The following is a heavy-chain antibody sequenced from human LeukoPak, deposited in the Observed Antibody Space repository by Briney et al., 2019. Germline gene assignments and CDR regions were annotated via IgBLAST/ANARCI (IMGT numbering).Heavy chain of an antibody. J-gene: IGHJ1*01. CDR1: GYSFTGYY. V-gene: IGHV1-2*02. CDR2: INPKDGGT. D-gene: IGHD2-2*02. Sequence: GASVKVSCKASGYSFTGYYIHWVRQAPGQGLEWLGWINPKDGGTNLAQRFQGRVTVTRDTSITTAYMDLSRLRSDDTAMYYCARDDMGYQLLYPAQCFQFWGQGTLVTVSS. CDR3: ARDDMGYQLLYPAQCFQF.